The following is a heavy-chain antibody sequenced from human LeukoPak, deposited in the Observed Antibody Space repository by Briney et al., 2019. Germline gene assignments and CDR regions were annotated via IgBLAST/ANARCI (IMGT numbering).Heavy chain of an antibody. Sequence: SETLSLTCTVSGGPLSAYYWTWIRQPPGKGLKWIGYIQDSGSTNYNPSLKSRVTISVDTSKNQISLKLTSVTAADTAVYYCATGETGSTLGGYWGQGTLVTVSS. J-gene: IGHJ4*02. V-gene: IGHV4-59*01. D-gene: IGHD1-1*01. CDR1: GGPLSAYY. CDR3: ATGETGSTLGGY. CDR2: IQDSGST.